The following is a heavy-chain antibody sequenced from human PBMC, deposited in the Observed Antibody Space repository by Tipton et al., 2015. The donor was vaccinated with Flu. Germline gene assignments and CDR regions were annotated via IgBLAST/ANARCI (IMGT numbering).Heavy chain of an antibody. CDR1: GFTFSTYG. CDR2: ISYDESNR. V-gene: IGHV3-30*18. Sequence: QVQLVQSGGGVVQPGSSLRLSCVASGFTFSTYGMHWVRQAPGKGLEWVAVISYDESNRNYIDSVKGRFTISRDNSKNTLYLQMNSLRAEDTALYYCTKDQSGYHFYGMDVWGQGTTVTVSS. CDR3: TKDQSGYHFYGMDV. D-gene: IGHD1-26*01. J-gene: IGHJ6*02.